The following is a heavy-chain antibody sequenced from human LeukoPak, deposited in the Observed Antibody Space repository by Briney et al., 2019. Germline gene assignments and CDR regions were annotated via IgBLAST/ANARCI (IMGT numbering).Heavy chain of an antibody. CDR2: INHSGST. D-gene: IGHD3-16*02. J-gene: IGHJ4*02. CDR1: GGSFSGYY. V-gene: IGHV4-34*01. CDR3: ARGLDDYVWGSYRYSYDY. Sequence: SETLSLTCAVYGGSFSGYYWSWIRQPPGKGLEWIGEINHSGSTNYNPSLKGRVAISVDTSKNQFSLKLSSVTAADTAVYYCARGLDDYVWGSYRYSYDYWGQGTLVTVSS.